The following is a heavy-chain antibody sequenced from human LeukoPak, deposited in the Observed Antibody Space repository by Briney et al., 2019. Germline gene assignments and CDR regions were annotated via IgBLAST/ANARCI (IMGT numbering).Heavy chain of an antibody. V-gene: IGHV4-4*07. D-gene: IGHD4-17*01. CDR3: ARAGRRATTVPYYYYMDV. J-gene: IGHJ6*03. Sequence: PSETLSLTCTVSGGSISSYYWSWIRQPAGKGLEWIGRIYTSGSTNYNPSLKSRVTMSVDTSKNQFSLKLSSVTAADTAVYYCARAGRRATTVPYYYYMDVWGKGTTVTVSS. CDR1: GGSISSYY. CDR2: IYTSGST.